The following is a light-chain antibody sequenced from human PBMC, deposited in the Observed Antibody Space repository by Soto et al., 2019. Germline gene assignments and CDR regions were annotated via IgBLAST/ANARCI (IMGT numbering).Light chain of an antibody. CDR3: QHYHSYWT. CDR1: QNIRSR. CDR2: DAS. Sequence: DFQMTQSPSTLSASVGDRVTITCRASQNIRSRLAWFQQKPGKAPKLLIYDASSLESGVPQRFSGSGSGTEFTLTISGLQTDDFSNYYCQHYHSYWTFGQGTKVDIK. V-gene: IGKV1-5*01. J-gene: IGKJ1*01.